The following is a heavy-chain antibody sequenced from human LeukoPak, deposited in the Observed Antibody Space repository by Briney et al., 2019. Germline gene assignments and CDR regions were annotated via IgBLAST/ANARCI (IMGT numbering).Heavy chain of an antibody. D-gene: IGHD1-26*01. J-gene: IGHJ4*02. Sequence: ASVKVSCKASGGTFSSYAISWVRQAPGQGLEWMGGIIPIFGTANYAQKFQGRVTITADKSTSTAYMELSSLRSEDTAVYYCARALKEGATLGDFVYWGQGTLVTVSS. CDR3: ARALKEGATLGDFVY. V-gene: IGHV1-69*06. CDR2: IIPIFGTA. CDR1: GGTFSSYA.